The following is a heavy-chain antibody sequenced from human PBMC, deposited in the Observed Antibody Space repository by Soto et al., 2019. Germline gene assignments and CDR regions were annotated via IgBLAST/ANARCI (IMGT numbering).Heavy chain of an antibody. J-gene: IGHJ3*02. D-gene: IGHD4-17*01. CDR3: ARADYGDVDAFDI. CDR1: GGSISSGGYY. Sequence: TLSLTCTVSGGSISSGGYYWSWIRQHPGKGLEWIGYIYYSGSTYYNPSLKSRVTISVDTSKNQFSLKLSSVTAADTAVYYCARADYGDVDAFDIWGQGRMVTVSS. CDR2: IYYSGST. V-gene: IGHV4-31*03.